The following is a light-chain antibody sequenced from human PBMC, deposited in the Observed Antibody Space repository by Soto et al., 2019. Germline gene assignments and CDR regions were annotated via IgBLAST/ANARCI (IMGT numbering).Light chain of an antibody. J-gene: IGKJ3*01. V-gene: IGKV1-9*01. Sequence: QLTQSPSSLSASVGDRVTITCRASQGISSFLAWYQQKPGKAPKLLIYGASTLQSGVPSRFSGSGSGTDFTLTLGSLQPEDFATYYCQQLNSFPIPFGPGTKVDIK. CDR3: QQLNSFPIP. CDR2: GAS. CDR1: QGISSF.